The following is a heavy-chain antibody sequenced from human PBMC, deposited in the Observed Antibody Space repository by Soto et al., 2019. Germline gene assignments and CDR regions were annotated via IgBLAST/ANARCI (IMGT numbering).Heavy chain of an antibody. CDR2: ISYDGSNK. CDR3: ARANQEMATILGYYYYYGMDV. Sequence: QVQLVESGGGVVQPGRSLRLSCAASGFTFSSYAMHWVRQAPGKGLEWVAVISYDGSNKYYADSVKGRFTISRDNSKNTLYLQMNSLRAEDTAVYYCARANQEMATILGYYYYYGMDVWGQGTTVTVSS. D-gene: IGHD5-12*01. CDR1: GFTFSSYA. J-gene: IGHJ6*02. V-gene: IGHV3-30-3*01.